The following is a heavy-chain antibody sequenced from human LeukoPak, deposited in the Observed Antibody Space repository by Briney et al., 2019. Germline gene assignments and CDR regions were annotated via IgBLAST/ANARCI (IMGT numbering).Heavy chain of an antibody. CDR1: GGSISSYY. J-gene: IGHJ3*02. CDR2: IYYSGST. V-gene: IGHV4-59*01. Sequence: SETLSLTCTVSGGSISSYYWSWIRQPPGKGLEWIGYIYYSGSTNYNPSLKSRVTISVDTSKNQFSLKLSSVTAADTAVYYCARDLTGEDAFDIWGQGTMVTVSS. D-gene: IGHD7-27*01. CDR3: ARDLTGEDAFDI.